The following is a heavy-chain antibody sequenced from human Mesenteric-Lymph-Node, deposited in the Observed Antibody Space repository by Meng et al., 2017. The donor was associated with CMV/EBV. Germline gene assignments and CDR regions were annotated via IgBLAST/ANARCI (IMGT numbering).Heavy chain of an antibody. D-gene: IGHD3/OR15-3a*01. Sequence: GGSLRLSCAASGFAFSAYTMNWVRQAPGKGLEWVSSVSSTSTFIYYADSVRGRFTISRDNAKNSLHLQMNSLRAEDTALYYCAKGRDSSWTGYFYGMDVWGHGTTVTVSS. CDR3: AKGRDSSWTGYFYGMDV. CDR2: VSSTSTFI. CDR1: GFAFSAYT. J-gene: IGHJ6*02. V-gene: IGHV3-21*04.